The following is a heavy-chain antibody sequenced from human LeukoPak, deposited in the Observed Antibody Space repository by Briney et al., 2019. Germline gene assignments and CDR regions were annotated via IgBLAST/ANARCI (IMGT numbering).Heavy chain of an antibody. J-gene: IGHJ4*02. V-gene: IGHV4-59*01. CDR2: ICYSGST. Sequence: PSETLSLTCTVSGGSISSYYWSWIRQPPGKGLEWIGCICYSGSTNYNPSLKSRVTISVDTSKNKFYLKLTSVTAADTAVYYCARAPFFWGQGTLVTVSS. CDR1: GGSISSYY. D-gene: IGHD2/OR15-2a*01. CDR3: ARAPFF.